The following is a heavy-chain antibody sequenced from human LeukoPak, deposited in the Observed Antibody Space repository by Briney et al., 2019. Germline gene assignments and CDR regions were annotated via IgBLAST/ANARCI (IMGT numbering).Heavy chain of an antibody. Sequence: GASVKVSCKASGYTFNNHYMYWVRQAPGQGPEWMGVINPSGGSTSYAQKFQGRVTMTRDTSTRTVYMEVNSPRSEDTAVYYCARQGTYSSAIGMGYWGQGTLVTVSS. J-gene: IGHJ4*02. D-gene: IGHD6-19*01. V-gene: IGHV1-46*02. CDR3: ARQGTYSSAIGMGY. CDR2: INPSGGST. CDR1: GYTFNNHY.